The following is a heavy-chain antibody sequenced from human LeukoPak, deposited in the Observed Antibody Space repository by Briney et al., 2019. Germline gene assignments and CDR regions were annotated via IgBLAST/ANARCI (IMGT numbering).Heavy chain of an antibody. J-gene: IGHJ3*02. V-gene: IGHV4-59*01. CDR2: IYHSGST. CDR1: GGSIRSYY. CDR3: SSHLSNAFDI. D-gene: IGHD2/OR15-2a*01. Sequence: PSETLSLTCTVSGGSIRSYYWSWLRQPPGKGLEWIGYIYHSGSTNYNPSLKSRVTMSVDTSKNQFSLKLSSVTAADTAVYYCSSHLSNAFDIWGQGTMVNVSS.